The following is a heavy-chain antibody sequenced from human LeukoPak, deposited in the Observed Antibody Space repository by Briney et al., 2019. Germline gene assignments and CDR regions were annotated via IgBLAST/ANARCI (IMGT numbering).Heavy chain of an antibody. Sequence: ASVKVSCKASGYTFTGYYMHWVRQAPGQGLEWMGWINPNSGGTNCAQKFQGRVTMTRDTSISTAYMELSRLRSDDTAVYYCVRGNCSGGSCYSDIWGQGTMVTVSS. J-gene: IGHJ3*02. V-gene: IGHV1-2*02. CDR2: INPNSGGT. D-gene: IGHD2-15*01. CDR1: GYTFTGYY. CDR3: VRGNCSGGSCYSDI.